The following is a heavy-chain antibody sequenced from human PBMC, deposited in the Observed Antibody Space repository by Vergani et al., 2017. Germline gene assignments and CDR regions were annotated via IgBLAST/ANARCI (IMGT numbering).Heavy chain of an antibody. CDR2: IIPILGIA. CDR1: GGTFSSYA. CDR3: ARNYYDSSGYYYFDY. D-gene: IGHD3-22*01. Sequence: QVQLVQSGAEVKKPGASVKVSCKASGGTFSSYAISWVRQAPGQGLEWMGRIIPILGIANYAQKFQGRVTITADKSTSTAYMELRSLRSDATAVYYCARNYYDSSGYYYFDYWGQGTLVTVSS. J-gene: IGHJ4*02. V-gene: IGHV1-69*04.